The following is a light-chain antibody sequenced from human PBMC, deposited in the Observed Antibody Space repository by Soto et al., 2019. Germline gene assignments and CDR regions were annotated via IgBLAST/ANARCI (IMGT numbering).Light chain of an antibody. CDR3: QQYNSYPLT. CDR1: QSISTW. V-gene: IGKV1-5*03. J-gene: IGKJ4*01. CDR2: KAS. Sequence: DIQMTQSPSTLSASVGDRFTITCRASQSISTWLAWYQQKAGTAPKLLIYKASSLESGVPSRFSGSGYGTEFTLTISSLQPDDFATYYCQQYNSYPLTFGGGTKVDI.